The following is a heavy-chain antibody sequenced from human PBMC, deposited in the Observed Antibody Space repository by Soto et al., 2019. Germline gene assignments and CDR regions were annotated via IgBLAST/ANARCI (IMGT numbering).Heavy chain of an antibody. CDR3: ARDSPIYYDSSALREFDI. CDR1: GGSISSGGYY. J-gene: IGHJ3*02. D-gene: IGHD3-22*01. Sequence: SETLSLTCTVSGGSISSGGYYWSWIRQHPGKGLEWIGYIYYSGSTYYNPSLKSRVTISVDTSKNQFSLKLSSVTAADTAVYYCARDSPIYYDSSALREFDIWGQGTRVTVSS. V-gene: IGHV4-31*03. CDR2: IYYSGST.